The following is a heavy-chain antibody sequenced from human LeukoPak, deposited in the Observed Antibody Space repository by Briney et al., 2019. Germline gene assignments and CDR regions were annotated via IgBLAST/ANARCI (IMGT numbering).Heavy chain of an antibody. Sequence: GESLKISCKASGYSFTSYWIGWVRQMPGKGLEWMGIIYPDDSDTRYSPSFQGQVTISADKSISTSYLEWSSLKASDTAMYYCARQRGYGDRYFDYWGQGTLVTVSS. V-gene: IGHV5-51*01. CDR3: ARQRGYGDRYFDY. CDR1: GYSFTSYW. D-gene: IGHD5-18*01. J-gene: IGHJ4*02. CDR2: IYPDDSDT.